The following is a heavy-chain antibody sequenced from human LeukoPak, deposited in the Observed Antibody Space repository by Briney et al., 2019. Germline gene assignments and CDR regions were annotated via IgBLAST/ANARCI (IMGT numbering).Heavy chain of an antibody. CDR3: ARCTTGRTFGSLREIKRSREIDY. Sequence: GGSLRLSCAASGFTFSSYEMNWVRQAPGTGLEWVSSISSSSSNIYYADSVKGRFTISRDNAKNSLYLQMNSLRVEDTAVYYCARCTTGRTFGSLREIKRSREIDYWGQGTLLTVSA. J-gene: IGHJ4*02. V-gene: IGHV3-21*01. CDR1: GFTFSSYE. D-gene: IGHD1-1*01. CDR2: ISSSSSNI.